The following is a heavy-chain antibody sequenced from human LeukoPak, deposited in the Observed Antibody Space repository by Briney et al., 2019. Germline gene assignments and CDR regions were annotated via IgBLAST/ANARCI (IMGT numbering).Heavy chain of an antibody. J-gene: IGHJ4*02. CDR1: GFTVSTYY. D-gene: IGHD3-3*01. CDR3: ARVPSAYYDFWSGYSYYFDY. CDR2: INSDGSST. Sequence: PGGSLRLSCAASGFTVSTYYMTWVRQAPGTGLVWVSRINSDGSSTSYADSVKGRFTISRDNAKNTLYLQMNSLRAEDTAVYYCARVPSAYYDFWSGYSYYFDYWGRGTLVTVSS. V-gene: IGHV3-74*01.